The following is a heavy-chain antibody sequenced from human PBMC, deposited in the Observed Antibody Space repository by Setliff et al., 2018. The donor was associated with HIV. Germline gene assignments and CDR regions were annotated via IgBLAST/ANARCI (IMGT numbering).Heavy chain of an antibody. J-gene: IGHJ5*02. Sequence: ASVKVSCKASGFTFTDYYMHWVRQAPGQGLEGMGIINPSGGSTSYAQKFQGRVTMTRDTSTSTAYMDLRSLRSDDTAVYYCAKCSEMLGTPATSSGYYCGWFDPWGQGTLVTVSS. V-gene: IGHV1-46*01. D-gene: IGHD3-22*01. CDR1: GFTFTDYY. CDR2: INPSGGST. CDR3: AKCSEMLGTPATSSGYYCGWFDP.